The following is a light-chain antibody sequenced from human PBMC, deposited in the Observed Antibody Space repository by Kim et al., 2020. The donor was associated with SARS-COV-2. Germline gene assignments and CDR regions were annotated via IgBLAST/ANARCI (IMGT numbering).Light chain of an antibody. V-gene: IGKV3-20*01. J-gene: IGKJ1*01. Sequence: SPEENATLSRWTSQGLSRSYLPVYQHKPGQPPRLLVYGAFSRAAGIPDRFSGSGSGTDFTLTISRLEPEDFAVYYCQQYETSPWAFGQGTKVDIK. CDR3: QQYETSPWA. CDR2: GAF. CDR1: QGLSRSY.